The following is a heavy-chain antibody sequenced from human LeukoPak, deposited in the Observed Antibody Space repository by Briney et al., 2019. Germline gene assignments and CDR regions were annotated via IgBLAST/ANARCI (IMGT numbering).Heavy chain of an antibody. J-gene: IGHJ4*02. V-gene: IGHV3-48*02. D-gene: IGHD3/OR15-3a*01. CDR1: GFTFSSYS. CDR3: ARVALDFWTPAFDY. CDR2: ISSGSSTI. Sequence: GGSLRLSCAASGFTFSSYSMNWVRQAPGKGLEWVSYISSGSSTIYYADSVKGRFTISRDNAKNSLYLQMNSLRDEDTAVYYCARVALDFWTPAFDYWGQGTLVTVSS.